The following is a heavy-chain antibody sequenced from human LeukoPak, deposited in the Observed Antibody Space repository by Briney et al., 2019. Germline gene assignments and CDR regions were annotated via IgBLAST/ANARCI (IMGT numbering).Heavy chain of an antibody. V-gene: IGHV3-64*01. Sequence: PGGPLDSPVQPLDSPSVAMLCTGSARLQGRDWNVSAISSNGGSTYYANSVKGRFTISRDNSKNTQYLQMGSLRAEDMAVYYCASDYYDSSGYYFHYWGQGTLVTVSS. J-gene: IGHJ4*02. CDR2: ISSNGGST. CDR1: DSPSVAML. CDR3: ASDYYDSSGYYFHY. D-gene: IGHD3-22*01.